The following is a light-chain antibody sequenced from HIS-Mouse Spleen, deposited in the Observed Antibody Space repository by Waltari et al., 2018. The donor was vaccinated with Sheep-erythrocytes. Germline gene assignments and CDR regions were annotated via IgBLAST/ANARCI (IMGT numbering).Light chain of an antibody. J-gene: IGKJ2*01. V-gene: IGKV2-30*02. Sequence: DVVMTQSPLSLPVTLGQPASISCRSSQRLLHSDGNTYLNWFQQRPGQSPRRLIYKVSNRDSGVPDRFSGSGSGTDFTLKISRVEAEDVGVYYCMQGTFGQGTKLEIK. CDR3: MQGT. CDR1: QRLLHSDGNTY. CDR2: KVS.